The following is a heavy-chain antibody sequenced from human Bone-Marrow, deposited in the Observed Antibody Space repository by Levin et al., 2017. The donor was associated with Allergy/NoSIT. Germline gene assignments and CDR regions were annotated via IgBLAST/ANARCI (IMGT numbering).Heavy chain of an antibody. CDR3: AKDDSIDY. J-gene: IGHJ4*02. CDR2: ISYDGSNK. V-gene: IGHV3-30*18. CDR1: GFTFSSYG. Sequence: GESLKISCAASGFTFSSYGMHWVRQAPGKGLEWVAVISYDGSNKYYADSVKGRFTISRDNSKNTLYLQMNSLRAEDTAVYYCAKDDSIDYWGQGTLVTVSS. D-gene: IGHD3-22*01.